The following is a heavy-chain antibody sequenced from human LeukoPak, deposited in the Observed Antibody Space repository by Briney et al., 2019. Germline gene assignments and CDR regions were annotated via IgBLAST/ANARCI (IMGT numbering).Heavy chain of an antibody. D-gene: IGHD6-19*01. J-gene: IGHJ4*02. CDR3: AREATWGQWYFDH. Sequence: GGSLRLSCTVSGFAFSGYAMSWVRQAPGKGLEWVSVIASDGGAKFYADSVKGRFTLSRDNSKNMFFLQMNFLTVEDTAIYYCAREATWGQWYFDHWGQGTPVTVSS. CDR1: GFAFSGYA. CDR2: IASDGGAK. V-gene: IGHV3-30*03.